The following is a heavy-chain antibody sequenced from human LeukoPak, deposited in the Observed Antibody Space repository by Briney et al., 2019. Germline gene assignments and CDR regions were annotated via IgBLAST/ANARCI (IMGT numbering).Heavy chain of an antibody. CDR1: GFTFSSYW. V-gene: IGHV3-74*01. D-gene: IGHD5-12*01. Sequence: GGSLRLSCAASGFTFSSYWMHWVRQAPGKGLVWVSRINSDGSSTSYADSVKGRFTISRDNAKNTLYLQMNSLRAEDTAVYYCANGIVATTLFDYWGQGTLVTVSS. CDR3: ANGIVATTLFDY. CDR2: INSDGSST. J-gene: IGHJ4*02.